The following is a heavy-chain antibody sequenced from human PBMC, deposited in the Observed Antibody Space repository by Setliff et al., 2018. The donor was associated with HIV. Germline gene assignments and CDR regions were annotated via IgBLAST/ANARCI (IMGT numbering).Heavy chain of an antibody. V-gene: IGHV3-13*01. CDR3: AKAPGWLFLSHY. D-gene: IGHD3-22*01. J-gene: IGHJ4*02. CDR1: GFTFSSYN. Sequence: PGGSLRLSCEASGFTFSSYNFHWVRQAAGKGLEWVSAIGTGGDTYYVDSVKGRFTISRDNSKNTLYLQMNSLRVEDTAIYYCAKAPGWLFLSHYWGQGTLVTVSS. CDR2: IGTGGDT.